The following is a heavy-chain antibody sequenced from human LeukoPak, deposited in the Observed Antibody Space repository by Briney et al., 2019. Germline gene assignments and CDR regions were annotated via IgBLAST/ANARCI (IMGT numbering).Heavy chain of an antibody. Sequence: SETLSLTCAVSDDSFSSHYWTWIRQPPGKRLEWIGYIYTTGTTHYNPSLKSRVTMSLDTSKNQFSLRLSSVTAADTAVFYCARHRAEMATITDDAFDMWGQGTMVTVSS. CDR1: DDSFSSHY. J-gene: IGHJ3*02. CDR2: IYTTGTT. CDR3: ARHRAEMATITDDAFDM. D-gene: IGHD5-24*01. V-gene: IGHV4-4*09.